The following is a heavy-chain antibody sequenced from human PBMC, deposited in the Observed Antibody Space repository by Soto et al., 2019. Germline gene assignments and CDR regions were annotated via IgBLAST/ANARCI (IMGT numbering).Heavy chain of an antibody. J-gene: IGHJ4*02. CDR2: ISGSGGST. V-gene: IGHV3-23*01. D-gene: IGHD5-18*01. Sequence: GGSLRLSCAASGFTFSSYAMSWVRQAPGKGLEWVSAISGSGGSTYYADSVKGRFTISRDNSKNTLYLQMNSLRAEDTAVYYCAKDERVSWIQLWLYYFDYWGQGTLVTVSS. CDR3: AKDERVSWIQLWLYYFDY. CDR1: GFTFSSYA.